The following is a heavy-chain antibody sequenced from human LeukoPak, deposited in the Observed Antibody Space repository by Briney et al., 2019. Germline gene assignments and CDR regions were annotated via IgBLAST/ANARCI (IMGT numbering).Heavy chain of an antibody. Sequence: GGSVRLSCAASGFTFSSYAMSWVRQAPGKGLEWVSYFSGTSNTIYYADSVKGRFTISRDNAKNSLYLQMNSLRAEDTAVYYCARDGFGGHRAFDIWGQGTMVTVSS. CDR2: FSGTSNTI. CDR1: GFTFSSYA. D-gene: IGHD3-10*01. V-gene: IGHV3-48*04. CDR3: ARDGFGGHRAFDI. J-gene: IGHJ3*02.